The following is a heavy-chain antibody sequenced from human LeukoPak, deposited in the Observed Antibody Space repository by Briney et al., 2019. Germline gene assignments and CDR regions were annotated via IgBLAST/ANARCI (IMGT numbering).Heavy chain of an antibody. Sequence: GGSLRLSCAASGFPFSSYGMHWVRQAPGKGLEWVAFIRYDGSNKYYADSVKGRFTISRDNSKNTLYLQMNSLRAEDTAVYYCAKGPHRYCTNGVCYTNYFDYWGQGTLVTVSS. D-gene: IGHD2-8*01. CDR1: GFPFSSYG. CDR2: IRYDGSNK. V-gene: IGHV3-30*02. J-gene: IGHJ4*02. CDR3: AKGPHRYCTNGVCYTNYFDY.